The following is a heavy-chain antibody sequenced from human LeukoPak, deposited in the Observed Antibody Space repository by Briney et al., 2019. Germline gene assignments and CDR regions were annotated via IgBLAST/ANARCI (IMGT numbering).Heavy chain of an antibody. V-gene: IGHV3-30-3*01. D-gene: IGHD6-19*01. CDR3: ARDSIAVAGTSGFDY. CDR2: ISYDGSNK. J-gene: IGHJ4*02. Sequence: GGSLRLSCAASGFTFSSYAMHWVRQAPGKGLEWVAVISYDGSNKYYADSVKGRFTISRDNSKITLYLQMNSLRAEDTAVYYCARDSIAVAGTSGFDYWGQGTLVTVSS. CDR1: GFTFSSYA.